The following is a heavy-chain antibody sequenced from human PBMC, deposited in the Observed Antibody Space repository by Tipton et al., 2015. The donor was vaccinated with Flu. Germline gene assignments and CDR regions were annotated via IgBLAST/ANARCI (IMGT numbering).Heavy chain of an antibody. J-gene: IGHJ4*02. Sequence: SLRLSCAASGFTFSSYGMHWVRQAPGKGLEWVAFIRYDGSNKYYADSVKGRFTISGDNSKNTLYLQMNSLRAEDTAVYYCAKDDGDYYDSSGYYGYFDYWGQGTLVTVSS. V-gene: IGHV3-30*02. CDR2: IRYDGSNK. CDR1: GFTFSSYG. CDR3: AKDDGDYYDSSGYYGYFDY. D-gene: IGHD3-22*01.